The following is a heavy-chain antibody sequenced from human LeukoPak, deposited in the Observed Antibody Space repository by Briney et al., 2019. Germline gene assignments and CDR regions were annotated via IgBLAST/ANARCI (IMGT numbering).Heavy chain of an antibody. D-gene: IGHD2-15*01. J-gene: IGHJ5*02. CDR1: GFTFSDYT. V-gene: IGHV3-23*01. Sequence: PGGSLRLSCAASGFTFSDYTMSWVRQAPGKGLEWVSAIGGSGRSTYYAASVKGRFTISRDNSTNTLSLQMNSLRAEDTAVYYCTKDLHCSGGSCYDWFDPWGQGTLVTVSS. CDR2: IGGSGRST. CDR3: TKDLHCSGGSCYDWFDP.